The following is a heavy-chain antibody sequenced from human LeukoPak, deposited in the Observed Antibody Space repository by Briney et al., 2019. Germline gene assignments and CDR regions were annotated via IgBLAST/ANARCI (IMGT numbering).Heavy chain of an antibody. CDR1: GFTVSSNS. V-gene: IGHV3-23*01. CDR3: AKGFVVVVSSTQSSWFDP. Sequence: GGSLRLSCTVSGFTVSSNSMSWVRQAPGKGLEWVSSISGSGGSTYYADSVKGRFTISRDNSKSTLYLQMNSLRAEDTAVYYCAKGFVVVVSSTQSSWFDPWGQGTLVTVSS. CDR2: ISGSGGST. J-gene: IGHJ5*02. D-gene: IGHD2-15*01.